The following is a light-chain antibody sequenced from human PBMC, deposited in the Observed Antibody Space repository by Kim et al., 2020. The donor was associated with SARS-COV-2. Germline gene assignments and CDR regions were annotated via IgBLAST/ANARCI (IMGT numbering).Light chain of an antibody. CDR1: SSDIGSYNY. V-gene: IGLV2-14*03. CDR2: GVN. J-gene: IGLJ2*01. CDR3: TSYAGSSSVL. Sequence: QSALTQPASVSGSPGQSITVSCTGTSSDIGSYNYVSWYQQHPGKAPKLVIYGVNKRPSGVSDRFSGSKSGNTASLTISGLQAEDEADYYCTSYAGSSSVLFGVGTQLTVL.